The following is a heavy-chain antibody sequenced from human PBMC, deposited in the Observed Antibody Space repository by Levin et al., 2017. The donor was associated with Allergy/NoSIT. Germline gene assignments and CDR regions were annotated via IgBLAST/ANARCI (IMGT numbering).Heavy chain of an antibody. D-gene: IGHD4-17*01. V-gene: IGHV3-23*01. CDR3: AKWDYARTRGFDP. CDR1: GFTFSSYA. CDR2: ISSSGAST. Sequence: SGESLKISCAASGFTFSSYAMSWVRQAPGKGLDWVSGISSSGASTYYADSVKGRFTISRDNSKNTLHLQMNSLRAEDTAVYYCAKWDYARTRGFDPWGQGTLVTVSS. J-gene: IGHJ5*02.